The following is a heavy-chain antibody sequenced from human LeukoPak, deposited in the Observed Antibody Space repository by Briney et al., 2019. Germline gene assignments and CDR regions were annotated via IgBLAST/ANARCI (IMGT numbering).Heavy chain of an antibody. CDR1: VFTFSAYI. CDR2: ISGSSRHR. CDR3: VRDFNTVTTAYLQQ. J-gene: IGHJ1*01. D-gene: IGHD4-17*01. V-gene: IGHV3-21*01. Sequence: GGALRVSCVASVFTFSAYIMNWVRQAPGKGREWVSSISGSSRHRYYADSVEGRFTISRDEAKNSVYLQMNSLRAEETAVYYCVRDFNTVTTAYLQQGGQGTLVTVSS.